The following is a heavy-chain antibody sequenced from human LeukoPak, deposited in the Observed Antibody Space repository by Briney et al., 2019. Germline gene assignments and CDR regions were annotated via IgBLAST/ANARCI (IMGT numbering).Heavy chain of an antibody. V-gene: IGHV3-9*01. CDR2: ITWNSSRI. Sequence: PGGSLRLSCAASGFTFDDYAMHWVRQAPGKGLEWVSGITWNSSRIGYADSVKGRFTISRDNAKNSLYLQMNSLRAEDTALYYCAKDIEGAGTYYPRSGMDVWGQGTTVTVSS. D-gene: IGHD3-10*01. CDR1: GFTFDDYA. J-gene: IGHJ6*02. CDR3: AKDIEGAGTYYPRSGMDV.